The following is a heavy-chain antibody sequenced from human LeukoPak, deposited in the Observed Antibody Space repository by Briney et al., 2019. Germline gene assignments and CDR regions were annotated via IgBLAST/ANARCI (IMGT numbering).Heavy chain of an antibody. CDR3: ARTTEGYCSSTSCYEFYYYYYMDV. D-gene: IGHD2-2*01. V-gene: IGHV4-34*01. Sequence: SETLSLTCAVYGGSFSGYYWSWIRQPPGKGLEWIGEINHSGSTNYNPSLRSRVTISVDTSKNQFSLKLNSVIAADTAVYYCARTTEGYCSSTSCYEFYYYYYMDVWGKGTTVTISS. CDR2: INHSGST. CDR1: GGSFSGYY. J-gene: IGHJ6*03.